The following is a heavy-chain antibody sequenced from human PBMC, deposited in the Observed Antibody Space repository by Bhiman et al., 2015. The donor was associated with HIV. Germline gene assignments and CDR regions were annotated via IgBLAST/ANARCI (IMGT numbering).Heavy chain of an antibody. CDR2: IKSKTDGGTT. CDR1: GFTFSNAW. D-gene: IGHD5-24*01. J-gene: IGHJ4*02. CDR3: TTDVEMATMPNFDY. V-gene: IGHV3-15*01. Sequence: EVQLVESGGGLVKPGGSLRLSCAASGFTFSNAWMSWVRQAPGKGLEWVGRIKSKTDGGTTDYVAPVKGRFTISRDDSKNTLYLQMNSLKTEDTAVYYCTTDVEMATMPNFDYWGQGTLVTVSS.